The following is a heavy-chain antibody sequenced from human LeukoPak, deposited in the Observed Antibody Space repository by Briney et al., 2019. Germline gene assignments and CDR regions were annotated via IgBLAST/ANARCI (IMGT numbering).Heavy chain of an antibody. J-gene: IGHJ6*02. D-gene: IGHD3-10*01. V-gene: IGHV3-49*04. CDR3: TRNQEIWFGELFKYYYYYGMDV. Sequence: PGRSLRLSCTASGFTFGDYAMSWVRQAPGKGLGWGGFIRSKAYGGTIEYAASVKGRFTISRDDSKSIAYLQMNSLKTEDTAVYYCTRNQEIWFGELFKYYYYYGMDVWGQGTTVTVSS. CDR2: IRSKAYGGTI. CDR1: GFTFGDYA.